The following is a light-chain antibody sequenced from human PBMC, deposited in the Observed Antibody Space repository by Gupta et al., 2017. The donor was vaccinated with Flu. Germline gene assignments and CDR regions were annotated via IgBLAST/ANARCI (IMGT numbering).Light chain of an antibody. CDR1: KLGKKY. CDR2: QDS. Sequence: SYELPQHPYVSGTPGQPARIPCSGDKLGKKYVSWYQQKPGQSPPLVIYQDSQRPSGMPERFSGSSSGNTATLSISGTQGMDEADYFCQAWDSTTAAHVFGTGTRVTVL. CDR3: QAWDSTTAAHV. V-gene: IGLV3-1*01. J-gene: IGLJ1*01.